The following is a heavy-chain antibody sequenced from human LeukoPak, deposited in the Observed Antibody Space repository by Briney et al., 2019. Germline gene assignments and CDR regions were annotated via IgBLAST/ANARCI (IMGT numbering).Heavy chain of an antibody. Sequence: GGSLRLSCAASGFAFSSYSMNWVRQAPGKGLEWVSSISSSSSYIYYADSVKGRFTISRDNAKNSLYLQMNSLRAEDTAVYYCARDIAAAGFFDYWGQGTLVTVSS. D-gene: IGHD6-13*01. J-gene: IGHJ4*02. CDR1: GFAFSSYS. CDR3: ARDIAAAGFFDY. CDR2: ISSSSSYI. V-gene: IGHV3-21*01.